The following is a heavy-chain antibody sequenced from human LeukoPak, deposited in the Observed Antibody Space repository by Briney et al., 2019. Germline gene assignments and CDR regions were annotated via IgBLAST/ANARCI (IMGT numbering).Heavy chain of an antibody. J-gene: IGHJ4*02. CDR2: IYYSGST. V-gene: IGHV4-39*01. Sequence: GSLRLSCAASGFTVSSNYMSWVRQPPGKGLEWIGSIYYSGSTYYNPSLKSRVTISVDTSKNQFSLKLSSVTAADTAVYYCARLGGQNSYYDFWSGYFFDYWGQGTLVTVSS. CDR1: GFTVSSNY. CDR3: ARLGGQNSYYDFWSGYFFDY. D-gene: IGHD3-3*01.